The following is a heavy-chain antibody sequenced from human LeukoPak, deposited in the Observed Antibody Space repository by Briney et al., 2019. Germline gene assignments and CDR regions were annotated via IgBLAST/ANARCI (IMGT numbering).Heavy chain of an antibody. CDR2: IHYSGNT. J-gene: IGHJ4*02. CDR3: ARLGAGPTYYDFWSGYSSFYFDY. CDR1: GGSTSSSNFY. D-gene: IGHD3-3*01. V-gene: IGHV4-39*01. Sequence: SETLSLTCTVSGGSTSSSNFYWGWIRQPPGKGLEWIGGIHYSGNTYYNPSLKSRVTISIDTSKNQFSLKLSSVTAADTAVYYCARLGAGPTYYDFWSGYSSFYFDYWGQGTLVTVSS.